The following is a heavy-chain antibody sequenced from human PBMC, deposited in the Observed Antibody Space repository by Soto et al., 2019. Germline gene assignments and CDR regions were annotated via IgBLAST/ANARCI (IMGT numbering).Heavy chain of an antibody. CDR2: MNPNSGNT. J-gene: IGHJ4*02. CDR1: GYTFTSYD. CDR3: ASPVPGIAVAGPDNFDY. Sequence: WASVKVSCKASGYTFTSYDINWVRQATGQGLEWMGWMNPNSGNTGYAQKFQGRVTMTRNTSISITYLQMNSLRAEDTAVYYCASPVPGIAVAGPDNFDYWGQGTLVTVSS. V-gene: IGHV1-8*01. D-gene: IGHD6-19*01.